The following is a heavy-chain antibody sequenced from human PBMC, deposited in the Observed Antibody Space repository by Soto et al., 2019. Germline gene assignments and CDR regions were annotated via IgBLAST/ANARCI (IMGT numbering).Heavy chain of an antibody. CDR2: IYTSGST. CDR1: GASISSGGDD. J-gene: IGHJ6*02. V-gene: IGHV4-31*03. D-gene: IGHD3-10*01. Sequence: SQTLSLTSTVSGASISSGGDDWSWIRQQPGKGLEWIGDIYTSGSTYHNPSLKSRVTISVDTSKNQFSLKVSSVTAADTAVYYCARDYRGTYYSYGMDVWGQGTTVTVSS. CDR3: ARDYRGTYYSYGMDV.